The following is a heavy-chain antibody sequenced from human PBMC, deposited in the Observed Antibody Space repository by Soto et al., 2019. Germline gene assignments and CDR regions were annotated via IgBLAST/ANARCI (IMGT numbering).Heavy chain of an antibody. D-gene: IGHD6-13*01. CDR2: IIPIFGTA. CDR1: GGTFSSYA. J-gene: IGHJ4*02. V-gene: IGHV1-69*13. Sequence: SVKVSCKASGGTFSSYAISWVRQAPGQGLEWMGGIIPIFGTANYAQKFQGRVTITADESTSTAYMELSSLRSEDTAVYYCARITQAVWQPGQVFDYWGQGTLVTVSS. CDR3: ARITQAVWQPGQVFDY.